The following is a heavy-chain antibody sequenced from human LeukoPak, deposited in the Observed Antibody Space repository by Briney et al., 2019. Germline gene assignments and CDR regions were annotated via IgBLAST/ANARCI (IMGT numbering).Heavy chain of an antibody. D-gene: IGHD2-2*01. CDR2: IIPIFGTA. CDR3: AREPHYCSSTSCPFDY. V-gene: IGHV1-69*13. J-gene: IGHJ4*02. CDR1: GYTFTSYA. Sequence: SVKVSCKASGYTFTSYAISWVRQAPGEGLEWMGGIIPIFGTANYAQKFQGRVTITADESTSTAYMELSSLRSEDTAVYYCAREPHYCSSTSCPFDYWGQGTLVTVSS.